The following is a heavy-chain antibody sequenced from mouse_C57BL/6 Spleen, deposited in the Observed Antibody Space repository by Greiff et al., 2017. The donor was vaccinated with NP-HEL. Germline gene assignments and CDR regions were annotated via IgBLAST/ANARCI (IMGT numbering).Heavy chain of an antibody. J-gene: IGHJ2*01. CDR1: GYTFTSYW. Sequence: QVQLQQPGAELVKPGASVKLSCKASGYTFTSYWMHWVKQRPGQGLEWIGMIHPNSGSTNYNEKFKSKATLTVDKSSSTAYMQLSSLTSEDSAVYFCARGGIYYDYDVRNFDYWGQGTTLTVSS. V-gene: IGHV1-64*01. CDR3: ARGGIYYDYDVRNFDY. CDR2: IHPNSGST. D-gene: IGHD2-4*01.